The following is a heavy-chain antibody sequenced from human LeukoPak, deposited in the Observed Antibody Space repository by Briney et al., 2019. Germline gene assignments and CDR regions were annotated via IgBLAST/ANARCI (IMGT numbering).Heavy chain of an antibody. CDR3: ARGPRYYYDSSGYYRPKYFQH. Sequence: ASVKVSCKASGYTFTSYDINWARQATGQGLEWMGWMNPNSGNTGYAQKFQGRVTMTRNTSISTAYMELSSLRSEDTAVYYCARGPRYYYDSSGYYRPKYFQHWGQGTLVTVSS. J-gene: IGHJ1*01. D-gene: IGHD3-22*01. V-gene: IGHV1-8*01. CDR1: GYTFTSYD. CDR2: MNPNSGNT.